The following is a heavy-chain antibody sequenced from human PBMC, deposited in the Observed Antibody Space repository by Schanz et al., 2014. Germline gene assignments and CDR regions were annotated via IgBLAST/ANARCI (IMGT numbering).Heavy chain of an antibody. Sequence: QVQLVESGGGLVKPGGSLRLSCAASGFTFSDYYMSWIRQAPGKGLEWVSYISGTTTYTNYADSVKGRFTISRDNAKTSMCRQIISTGAEDTAVYYCASNFNDRRAYGSGYCLRNCMAAWGQGTLVTVSS. CDR2: ISGTTTYT. V-gene: IGHV3-11*05. D-gene: IGHD3-10*01. J-gene: IGHJ4*03. CDR3: ASNFNDRRAYGSGYCLRNCMAA. CDR1: GFTFSDYY.